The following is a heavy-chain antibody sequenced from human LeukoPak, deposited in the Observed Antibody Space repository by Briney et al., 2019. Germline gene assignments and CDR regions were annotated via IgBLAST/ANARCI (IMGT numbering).Heavy chain of an antibody. CDR3: ARDDYYYGSGNHKAPYNWFDP. V-gene: IGHV1-18*01. J-gene: IGHJ5*02. D-gene: IGHD3-10*01. CDR2: ISAYNGNT. Sequence: ASVKVSCKASGYTFTSYGISWVRQAPGQGLEWMGWISAYNGNTNYAQKLQGRVTMTTDTSTSTAYMELRSLRSDDTAVYYCARDDYYYGSGNHKAPYNWFDPWGQGTLVTVSS. CDR1: GYTFTSYG.